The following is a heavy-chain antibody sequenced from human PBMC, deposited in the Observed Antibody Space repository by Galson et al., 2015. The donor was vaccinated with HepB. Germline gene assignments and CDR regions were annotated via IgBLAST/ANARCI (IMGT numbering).Heavy chain of an antibody. D-gene: IGHD3-3*01. J-gene: IGHJ6*02. CDR3: ARDRGVKTYYDFWSGYSKTGYYYGMHV. Sequence: SLRLSCAASGFTVSSNYMSWVRQAPGKGLEWVSVIYSGGSTYYADSVKGRFTISRDNSKNTLYLQMNSLRAEDTAVYYCARDRGVKTYYDFWSGYSKTGYYYGMHVWGQGTTVTVSS. CDR2: IYSGGST. CDR1: GFTVSSNY. V-gene: IGHV3-66*01.